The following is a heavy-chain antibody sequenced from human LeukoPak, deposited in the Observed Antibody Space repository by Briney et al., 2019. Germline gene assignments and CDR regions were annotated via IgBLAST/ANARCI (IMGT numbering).Heavy chain of an antibody. D-gene: IGHD5-18*01. CDR3: ASGGYNYAGPDAFDI. CDR1: GGTFSSYA. J-gene: IGHJ3*02. CDR2: IIPIFGTA. V-gene: IGHV1-69*13. Sequence: ASVNVSCKASGGTFSSYAISWVRQAPGQGLEWMVGIIPIFGTANYAQNFQGRVTITADESTSTAYKEQSSLRSEDTPVYYCASGGYNYAGPDAFDIWGQGTIVTVSS.